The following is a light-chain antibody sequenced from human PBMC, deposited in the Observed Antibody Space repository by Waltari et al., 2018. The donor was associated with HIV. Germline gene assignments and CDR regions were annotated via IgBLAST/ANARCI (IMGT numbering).Light chain of an antibody. CDR1: QSISGY. V-gene: IGKV1-39*01. Sequence: DIQLTQSPSSLSASVGERVTITCRASQSISGYLNWYQQKPGKAPKLLISVASSLQSGVPSRFSGSGSGTDFTLTISSLQPEDFATYYCQQSHSTPLTFGPGTRVDIK. CDR3: QQSHSTPLT. J-gene: IGKJ3*01. CDR2: VAS.